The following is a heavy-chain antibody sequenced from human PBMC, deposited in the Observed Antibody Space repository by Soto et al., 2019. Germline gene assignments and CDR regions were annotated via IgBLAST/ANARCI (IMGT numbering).Heavy chain of an antibody. Sequence: QLQLQESGPGLVKPSETLSLTYTVSGGTISSSDYFWAWIRQPPGKGLEWIGSIYYSGSTYYNPSLKSRVTISVDTSKNQLSLQLSSVTAVDTAVYYCARQNYYGSALQYFQHWGQGTLVTVSS. CDR3: ARQNYYGSALQYFQH. V-gene: IGHV4-39*01. CDR1: GGTISSSDYF. D-gene: IGHD3-10*01. J-gene: IGHJ1*01. CDR2: IYYSGST.